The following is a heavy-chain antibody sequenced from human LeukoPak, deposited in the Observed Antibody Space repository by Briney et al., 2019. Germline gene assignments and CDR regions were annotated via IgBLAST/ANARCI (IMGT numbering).Heavy chain of an antibody. J-gene: IGHJ5*02. CDR3: ARGGVRITKYNWFDP. Sequence: GGSLRLSCAASGFTFSSYWMHWVRQAPGKGLVWVSRINSDGSSTSYADSVKGRFTISRHNAKNTLYLQMNSLRAEDTAVYYCARGGVRITKYNWFDPWGQGTLVTVSS. D-gene: IGHD3-9*01. CDR1: GFTFSSYW. V-gene: IGHV3-74*01. CDR2: INSDGSST.